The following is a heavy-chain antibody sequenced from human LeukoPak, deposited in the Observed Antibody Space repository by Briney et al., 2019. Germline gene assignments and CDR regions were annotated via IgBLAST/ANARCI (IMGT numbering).Heavy chain of an antibody. CDR1: GFTFSTYG. D-gene: IGHD4-17*01. CDR3: VSVLTVTFDS. CDR2: VWSDGKGK. Sequence: TGGSLRLSCAASGFTFSTYGMHWVRQAPGKGLEWVALVWSDGKGKFYADSVKGRFTISRDNSKNTVYLQMNSLRAEDTAVYYCVSVLTVTFDSWGQGTLVTVSS. J-gene: IGHJ4*02. V-gene: IGHV3-33*01.